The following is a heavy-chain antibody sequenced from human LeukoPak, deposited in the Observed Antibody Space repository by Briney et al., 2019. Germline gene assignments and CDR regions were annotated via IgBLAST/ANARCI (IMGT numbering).Heavy chain of an antibody. V-gene: IGHV3-20*04. D-gene: IGHD3-22*01. Sequence: PGGSLRLSCAASGFTFDDYGMSWVRQAPGKGLEWVSGIDRNGDSTGYADSVEGRFTISRDNAKNSLYLQMDSLRAEDTAVYYCATYSSLNAREFQYWGQGTLVTVSS. J-gene: IGHJ1*01. CDR3: ATYSSLNAREFQY. CDR1: GFTFDDYG. CDR2: IDRNGDST.